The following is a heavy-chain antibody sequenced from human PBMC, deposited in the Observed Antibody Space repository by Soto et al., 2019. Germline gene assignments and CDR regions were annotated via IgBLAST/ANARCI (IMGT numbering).Heavy chain of an antibody. J-gene: IGHJ6*02. CDR1: GGTFSSYA. D-gene: IGHD3-3*01. CDR2: IIPIFGTA. CDR3: ARDQGITIFGVVPTHSPHGMDV. V-gene: IGHV1-69*13. Sequence: ASVKVSCKASGGTFSSYAISWVRQAPGQGLEWMGGIIPIFGTANYAQKFQGRVTMTADESTSTAYMELSSLRSEDTALYYCARDQGITIFGVVPTHSPHGMDVWGQGPTVTVSS.